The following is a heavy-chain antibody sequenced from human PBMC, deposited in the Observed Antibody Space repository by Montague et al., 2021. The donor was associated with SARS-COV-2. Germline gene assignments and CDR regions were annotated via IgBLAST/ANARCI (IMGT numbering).Heavy chain of an antibody. D-gene: IGHD5-24*01. CDR1: GVSVKNYY. V-gene: IGHV4-59*08. Sequence: SETLSLICTVSGVSVKNYYWSWIRQPPGKGLEWIGYYYSGSTKYNPSLKSRVTISVDTSKNQFSVKVTSVTAADTAVYYCARQGGSNYGWFDPWGQGTLVTVSS. CDR3: ARQGGSNYGWFDP. J-gene: IGHJ5*02. CDR2: YYSGST.